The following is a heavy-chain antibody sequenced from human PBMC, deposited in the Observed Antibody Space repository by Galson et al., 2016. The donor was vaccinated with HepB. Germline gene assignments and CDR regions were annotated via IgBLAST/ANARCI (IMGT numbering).Heavy chain of an antibody. CDR3: ATGVVVAGKYYYYYMAV. Sequence: ETLSLTCVVSGGSLSTNYSWGWIRQPPGRGLEWIGRFYSIDNTYYNPSLTSRVTISADKSKNQLTLRLKSVTTADTGVYDCATGVVVAGKYYYYYMAVWGKGPRSPSP. CDR1: GGSLSTNYS. D-gene: IGHD6-19*01. J-gene: IGHJ6*03. CDR2: FYSIDNT. V-gene: IGHV4-39*01.